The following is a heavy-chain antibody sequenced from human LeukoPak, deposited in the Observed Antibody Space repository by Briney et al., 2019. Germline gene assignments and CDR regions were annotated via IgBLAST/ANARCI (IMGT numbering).Heavy chain of an antibody. CDR1: GYTFNSYD. CDR2: MNPNSGNT. CDR3: ARGPAYSSSWFGRFNYYYYMDV. Sequence: ASVNVSCMASGYTFNSYDINWVRQATGQGLEWMGWMNPNSGNTDYAQKFQGRVTMTRNTSISTTYMELSSLRSEDTAVYYCARGPAYSSSWFGRFNYYYYMDVWGKGTTVTVSS. J-gene: IGHJ6*03. D-gene: IGHD6-13*01. V-gene: IGHV1-8*01.